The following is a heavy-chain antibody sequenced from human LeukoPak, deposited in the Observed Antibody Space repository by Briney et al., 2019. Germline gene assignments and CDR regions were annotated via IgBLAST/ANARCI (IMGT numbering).Heavy chain of an antibody. D-gene: IGHD3-22*01. CDR2: IYYSGST. Sequence: SETLSLTCTVSGGSVSSGSYYWSWIRQPPGKGLEWIGYIYYSGSTNYNPSLKSRVTISVDTSKNQFSLKLSSVTAADTAVYYCARRDSSGYYYGREDYWGQGTLVTVSS. V-gene: IGHV4-61*01. CDR1: GGSVSSGSYY. CDR3: ARRDSSGYYYGREDY. J-gene: IGHJ4*02.